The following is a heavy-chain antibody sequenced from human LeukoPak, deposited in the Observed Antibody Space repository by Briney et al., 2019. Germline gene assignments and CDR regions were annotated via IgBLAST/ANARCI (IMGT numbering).Heavy chain of an antibody. D-gene: IGHD4-17*01. J-gene: IGHJ4*02. V-gene: IGHV3-23*01. CDR3: AKGSTFGDLNYFDS. Sequence: GGSLRLSCAASGFTFSNFAMSWARQAPGKGLEWVSTISGSGGTTYYAASVKGRFTISRDTSKNTLFLQMNSLRAEDTAVYYCAKGSTFGDLNYFDSWGQGALVTVSS. CDR1: GFTFSNFA. CDR2: ISGSGGTT.